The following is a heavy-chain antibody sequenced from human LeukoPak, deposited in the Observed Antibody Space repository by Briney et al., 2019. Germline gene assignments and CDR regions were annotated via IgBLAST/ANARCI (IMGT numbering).Heavy chain of an antibody. CDR3: ARAVGATTPIIDY. CDR2: IIPIFGTA. V-gene: IGHV1-69*06. CDR1: GGTFSSYA. J-gene: IGHJ4*02. D-gene: IGHD1-26*01. Sequence: GASVKVSCKASGGTFSSYAISWVRQAPGQGLEWMGGIIPIFGTANYAQKFQGRVTITADKSTSTAYMELSSLRSEDMAVYYCARAVGATTPIIDYWGQGTLVTVSS.